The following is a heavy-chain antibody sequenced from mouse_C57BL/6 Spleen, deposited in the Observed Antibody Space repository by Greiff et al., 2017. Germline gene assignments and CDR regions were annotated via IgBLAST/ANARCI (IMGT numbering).Heavy chain of an antibody. CDR2: ISDGGSYT. CDR1: GFTFSSYA. Sequence: EVQLVESGGGLVKPGGSLKLSCAASGFTFSSYAMSWVRQTPEKRLEWVATISDGGSYTYYPDNVKGRFPISRDNAKNNLYLQMSHLKSEDTAMYYCARDAAQASDYWGQGTTLTVSS. J-gene: IGHJ2*01. D-gene: IGHD3-2*02. CDR3: ARDAAQASDY. V-gene: IGHV5-4*01.